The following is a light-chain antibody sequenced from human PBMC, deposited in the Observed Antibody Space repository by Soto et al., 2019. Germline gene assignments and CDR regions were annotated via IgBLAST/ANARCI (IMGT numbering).Light chain of an antibody. CDR2: WAS. CDR1: QSVLYSSNNKNY. V-gene: IGKV4-1*01. CDR3: QQYYSTPRT. J-gene: IGKJ1*01. Sequence: DIVMTQSPDSLAVSLGERATINCKSSQSVLYSSNNKNYLAWYQQKPGQHPKLLIYWASTREYGVPDRFSGSGSGTDFTLTISSLQAEDVAVYYCQQYYSTPRTFGQGNKVEIK.